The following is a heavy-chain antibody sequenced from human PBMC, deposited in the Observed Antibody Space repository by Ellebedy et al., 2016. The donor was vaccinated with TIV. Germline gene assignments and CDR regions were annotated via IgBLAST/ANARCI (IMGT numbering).Heavy chain of an antibody. V-gene: IGHV4-31*03. CDR3: ARDRSRGSAFEI. Sequence: SETLSLXXTVSGDSIRSSGYYWGWIRQQPGKGLEWLGYTYYTGTTYYTPSLKSRVTISIDTSKNQLSLSLSSVTAADTAVYYCARDRSRGSAFEIWGQGTVVTVSS. CDR2: TYYTGTT. D-gene: IGHD2-2*01. CDR1: GDSIRSSGYY. J-gene: IGHJ3*02.